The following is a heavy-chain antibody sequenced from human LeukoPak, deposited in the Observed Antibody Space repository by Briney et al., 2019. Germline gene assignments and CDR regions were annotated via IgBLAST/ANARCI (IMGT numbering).Heavy chain of an antibody. D-gene: IGHD3/OR15-3a*01. V-gene: IGHV4-31*11. CDR3: ATSRNVDQFDI. Sequence: PSETLSLTCAVSGGSISSGSYYWGWIRQHPGKGLEWIGSVYYSGSTYYNPSLKSRLTISKDTSKSQFSLKLSSVTAADTAVYFCATSRNVDQFDIWGQGTMVTVSS. J-gene: IGHJ3*02. CDR1: GGSISSGSYY. CDR2: VYYSGST.